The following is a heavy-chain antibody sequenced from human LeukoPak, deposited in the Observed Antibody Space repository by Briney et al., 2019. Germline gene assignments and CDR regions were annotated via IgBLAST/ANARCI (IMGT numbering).Heavy chain of an antibody. J-gene: IGHJ4*02. CDR2: IYNSGST. V-gene: IGHV4-4*07. Sequence: SETLSLTCSVSGGSIGSYYWSWIRQPAGKGLEWIGRIYNSGSTNYNPSLKSRVTMSVDTSKNQFSLKLNSVTAADTAVYYCARLPTVTTPFDYWGQGTLVTVSS. CDR3: ARLPTVTTPFDY. D-gene: IGHD4-17*01. CDR1: GGSIGSYY.